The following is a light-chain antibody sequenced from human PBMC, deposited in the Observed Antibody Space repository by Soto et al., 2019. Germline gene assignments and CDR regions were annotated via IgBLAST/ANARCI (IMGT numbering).Light chain of an antibody. J-gene: IGLJ1*01. Sequence: QSALTQPASVSGSPGQSITISCTGTSSDVGAYKFVSWYQHHPGKAPKLIIYDVATRPSGVSNRFSGSKSGDTASLTISGLQSEDDADYYCSSFTSSSTYVFVTGTKVTVL. CDR1: SSDVGAYKF. CDR3: SSFTSSSTYV. CDR2: DVA. V-gene: IGLV2-14*03.